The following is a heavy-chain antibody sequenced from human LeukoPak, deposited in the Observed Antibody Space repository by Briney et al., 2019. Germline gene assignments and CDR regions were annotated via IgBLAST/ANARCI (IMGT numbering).Heavy chain of an antibody. CDR3: ARVHRWLQFDS. J-gene: IGHJ4*02. V-gene: IGHV3-7*01. D-gene: IGHD5-24*01. CDR1: GFTFSRYW. Sequence: GGSLRLSCAASGFTFSRYWMSWVRQAPGKGPEWVANIKQDGSEKYYVDSVRGRFTISRDNARTSLYLQMNSLRAEDTAVYYCARVHRWLQFDSWGQGTLVTVSS. CDR2: IKQDGSEK.